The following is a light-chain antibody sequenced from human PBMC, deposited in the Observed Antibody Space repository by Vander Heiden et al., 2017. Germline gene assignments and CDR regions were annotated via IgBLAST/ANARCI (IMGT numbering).Light chain of an antibody. CDR1: SSDVGGYNY. CDR2: EVS. J-gene: IGLJ2*01. V-gene: IGLV2-8*01. Sequence: QSALTQPPSASGSPGQSVTISCTGTSSDVGGYNYVSWYQQHPGNAPKLMIYEVSKRPSGVPDRFSGSKSGTTASLTVSGLQAEDEAEYYCSSYAGSNHVVFGGGTKLTVL. CDR3: SSYAGSNHVV.